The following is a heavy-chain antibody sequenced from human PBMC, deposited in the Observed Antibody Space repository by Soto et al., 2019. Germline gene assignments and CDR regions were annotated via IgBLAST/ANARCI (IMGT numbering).Heavy chain of an antibody. J-gene: IGHJ4*02. Sequence: PSETLSLTCTVSGASLRSGSYYWSWIRQPPGKGLEWIGYISHSGRTNYDPSLKSRLTMSVDTSQNQFSLQLNSVTAADTAVYYCSYGSSFDHRGQGTLVP. CDR2: ISHSGRT. V-gene: IGHV4-61*01. D-gene: IGHD3-10*01. CDR3: SYGSSFDH. CDR1: GASLRSGSYY.